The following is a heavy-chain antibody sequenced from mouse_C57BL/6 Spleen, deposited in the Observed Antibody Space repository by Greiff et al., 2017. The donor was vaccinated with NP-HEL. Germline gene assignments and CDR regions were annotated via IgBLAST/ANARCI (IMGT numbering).Heavy chain of an antibody. J-gene: IGHJ3*01. CDR2: ISSGSSTI. CDR3: ATRYYDYEGFAY. V-gene: IGHV5-17*01. Sequence: EVMLVESGGGLVKPGGSLKLSCAASGFTFSDYGMHWVRQAPEKGLEWVAYISSGSSTIYYADTVKGRFTISRDNAKNTLFLQMTSLRSEDTAMYYCATRYYDYEGFAYWGQGTLVTVSA. CDR1: GFTFSDYG. D-gene: IGHD2-4*01.